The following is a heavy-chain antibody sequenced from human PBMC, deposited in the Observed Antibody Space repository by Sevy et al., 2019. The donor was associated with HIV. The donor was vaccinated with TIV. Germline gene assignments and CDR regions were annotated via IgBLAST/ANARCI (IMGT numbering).Heavy chain of an antibody. J-gene: IGHJ6*03. CDR2: ISGSGGST. V-gene: IGHV3-23*01. CDR3: VKNPGVGSYYYMDV. D-gene: IGHD1-26*01. Sequence: GGSLRLSCAASGFTFSSYAMSWVRRAPGKGLEWVSSISGSGGSTYYADSLKGQFTISRDNSKNTLYLQVNSLRVEDTAVYYCVKNPGVGSYYYMDVWGKGTTVTVSS. CDR1: GFTFSSYA.